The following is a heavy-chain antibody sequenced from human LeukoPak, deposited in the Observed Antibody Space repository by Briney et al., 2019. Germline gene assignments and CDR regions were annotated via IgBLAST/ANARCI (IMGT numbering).Heavy chain of an antibody. V-gene: IGHV4-34*01. Sequence: INHSGSTNYNPPLKSRVTISVDTSKNQFSLKLSSVTAADTAVYYCARGGVGSYFRDDAFDIWGQGTMVTVSS. J-gene: IGHJ3*02. CDR3: ARGGVGSYFRDDAFDI. D-gene: IGHD1-26*01. CDR2: INHSGST.